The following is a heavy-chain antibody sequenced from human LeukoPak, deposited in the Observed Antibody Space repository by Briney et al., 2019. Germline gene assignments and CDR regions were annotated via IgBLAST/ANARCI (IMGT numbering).Heavy chain of an antibody. V-gene: IGHV3-23*01. J-gene: IGHJ4*02. Sequence: GGSLRLSCAASRFTFSNYAMTWVRQAPGKGLEGGSSISGGGGSTYYADSVKGRFTISRDNSKNTLYLQMNSLRAEDTAVYYCAKGQYSGSYFYLDYWGQGTLVTVSS. CDR3: AKGQYSGSYFYLDY. CDR1: RFTFSNYA. D-gene: IGHD1-26*01. CDR2: ISGGGGST.